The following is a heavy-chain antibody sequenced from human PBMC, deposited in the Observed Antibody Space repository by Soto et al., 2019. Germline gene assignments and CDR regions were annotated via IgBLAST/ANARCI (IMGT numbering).Heavy chain of an antibody. CDR2: IKSKTDGGTT. J-gene: IGHJ5*02. Sequence: GGSLRLSCAASGFTFSSYGMHWVRQAPGKGLEWVGRIKSKTDGGTTDYAAPVKGRFTISRDDSKNTLYLQMNSLKTEDTAVYYCTTGLTIFGVVIDPWGQGTLVTVSS. CDR3: TTGLTIFGVVIDP. D-gene: IGHD3-3*01. CDR1: GFTFSSYG. V-gene: IGHV3-15*01.